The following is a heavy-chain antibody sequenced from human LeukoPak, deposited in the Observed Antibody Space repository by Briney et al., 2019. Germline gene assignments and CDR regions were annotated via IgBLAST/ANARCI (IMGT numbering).Heavy chain of an antibody. V-gene: IGHV3-7*01. CDR2: IKQDGSEK. Sequence: GGSLRLSCAVSGFTFSSYWMSWVRQAPGKGLEWVANIKQDGSEKYYVDSVKGRFTISRDNAKNSLYLQMNSLRAEDTAVYYCAKDIGFSAWNAFDIWGQGTMVTVSS. J-gene: IGHJ3*02. CDR1: GFTFSSYW. CDR3: AKDIGFSAWNAFDI. D-gene: IGHD1-1*01.